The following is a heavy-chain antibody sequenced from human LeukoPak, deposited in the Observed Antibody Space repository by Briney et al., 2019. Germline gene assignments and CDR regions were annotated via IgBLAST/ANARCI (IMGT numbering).Heavy chain of an antibody. J-gene: IGHJ4*02. CDR1: GGSIGSYY. V-gene: IGHV4-4*07. CDR3: ARTHGYYYDSSGYYFDY. Sequence: SETLSLTCTVSGGSIGSYYWSWIRQPAGKGLEWIGRIYTSGSTNYNPSLKSRVTMPVDTSKNQFSLKLSSVTAADTAVYYCARTHGYYYDSSGYYFDYWGQGTLVTVSS. CDR2: IYTSGST. D-gene: IGHD3-22*01.